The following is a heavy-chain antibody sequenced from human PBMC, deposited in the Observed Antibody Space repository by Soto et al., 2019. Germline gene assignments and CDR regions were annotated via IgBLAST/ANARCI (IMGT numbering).Heavy chain of an antibody. J-gene: IGHJ4*02. CDR2: INAGNGNT. V-gene: IGHV1-3*05. CDR3: ARSFVVVTDFDY. Sequence: QVQLVQSGAEEKKPGASVKVSCKASGYTLTSYAMHWVRQAPGQRLEWMGWINAGNGNTKYSQKFQGRVTITRDTSANTAYMELSSLRSEDTAVYYCARSFVVVTDFDYWGQGTLVTVSS. CDR1: GYTLTSYA. D-gene: IGHD2-21*02.